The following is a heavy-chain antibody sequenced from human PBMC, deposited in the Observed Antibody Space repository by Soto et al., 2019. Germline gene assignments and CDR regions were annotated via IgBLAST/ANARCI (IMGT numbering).Heavy chain of an antibody. J-gene: IGHJ2*01. D-gene: IGHD3-3*01. Sequence: SDTLSLTSADSGWSFSGYYWSWIRQPPGKGLEWIGEINHSGSTNYNPSLKSRVTISVDTSKKQFSLKLSSVTAADTAVYYCARELRVGYIYWYFDLWGRGTLVTVSS. V-gene: IGHV4-34*01. CDR2: INHSGST. CDR3: ARELRVGYIYWYFDL. CDR1: GWSFSGYY.